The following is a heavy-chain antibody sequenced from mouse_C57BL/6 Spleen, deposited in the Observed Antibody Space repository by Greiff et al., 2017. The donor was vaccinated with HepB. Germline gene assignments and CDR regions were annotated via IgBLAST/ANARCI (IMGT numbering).Heavy chain of an antibody. Sequence: VKLVESGPGLVQPSQSLSITCTVSGFSLTSYGVHWVRQSPGKGLEWLGVIWSGGSTDYNAAFISRLSISKDNSKSQVFFKMNSLQADDTAIYYCARTRANWDNWYFDVWGTGTTVTVSS. J-gene: IGHJ1*03. D-gene: IGHD4-1*01. CDR1: GFSLTSYG. V-gene: IGHV2-2*01. CDR3: ARTRANWDNWYFDV. CDR2: IWSGGST.